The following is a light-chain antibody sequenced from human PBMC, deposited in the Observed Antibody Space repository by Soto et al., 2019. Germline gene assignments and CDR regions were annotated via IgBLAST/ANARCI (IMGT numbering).Light chain of an antibody. CDR3: SLYSSITTYV. CDR2: DVS. J-gene: IGLJ1*01. Sequence: QSALAQPASVSGSPGQSITISCTGTSSDVGGYNFVSWYQQHPGKAPKLMIYDVSNRPSGVSNRFSGSKSGNTASLTISGLQAEDEADYYCSLYSSITTYVFGTGTKLTVL. V-gene: IGLV2-14*01. CDR1: SSDVGGYNF.